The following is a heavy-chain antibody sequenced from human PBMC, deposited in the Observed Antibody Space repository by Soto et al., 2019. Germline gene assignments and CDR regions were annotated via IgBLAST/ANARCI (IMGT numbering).Heavy chain of an antibody. CDR2: VGGSDTDK. CDR1: GFTFSAYA. J-gene: IGHJ3*02. V-gene: IGHV3-23*05. D-gene: IGHD2-8*01. Sequence: GGSLRLSCAASGFTFSAYAMSWVRQAPGKGLQWVSGVGGSDTDKHYADSVRGRFTVSRDHSKNTLYLQMNSLRADDTAVYYCAKGATAVNGVWDPFDMWGQGPEVTVSS. CDR3: AKGATAVNGVWDPFDM.